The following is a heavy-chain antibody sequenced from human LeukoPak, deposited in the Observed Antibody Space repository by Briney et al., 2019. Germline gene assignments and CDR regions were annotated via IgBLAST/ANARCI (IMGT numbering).Heavy chain of an antibody. J-gene: IGHJ4*02. CDR2: ISGSGGST. V-gene: IGHV3-23*01. CDR3: AKGVAVAVYYFDY. Sequence: GGSLRLSCAASGFTFSSYAMSWVRQAPGKGLEWVSAISGSGGSTYYADSVKGRFTISRDNSKNMLYLQMNSLRAEDTAVYYCAKGVAVAVYYFDYWGQGTLVTVSS. CDR1: GFTFSSYA. D-gene: IGHD6-19*01.